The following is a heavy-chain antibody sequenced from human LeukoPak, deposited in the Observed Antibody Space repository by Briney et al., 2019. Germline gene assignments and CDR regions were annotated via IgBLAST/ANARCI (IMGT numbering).Heavy chain of an antibody. CDR2: ISGSGGST. J-gene: IGHJ4*02. CDR3: ARDGGSGILD. Sequence: GGSLRLSCAASGFTFSSSAMNWVRQAPGKGLEWVSLISGSGGSTYYADSVKGRFTISRDNAKNSLSLLMNSLRAEDTAVYYCARDGGSGILDWGQGTLVTVSS. CDR1: GFTFSSSA. V-gene: IGHV3-23*01. D-gene: IGHD3-10*01.